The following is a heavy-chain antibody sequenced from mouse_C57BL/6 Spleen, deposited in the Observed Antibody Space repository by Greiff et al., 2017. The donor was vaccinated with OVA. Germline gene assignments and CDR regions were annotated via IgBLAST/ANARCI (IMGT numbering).Heavy chain of an antibody. Sequence: DVKLVESGGGLVKPGGSLKLSCAASGFTFSDYGMHWVRQAPEKGLEWVAYISSGSSTIYYADTVKGRFTISRDNAKNTLFLQMTSLRSEDTAMYYCARPAAYYAMDYWGQGTSVTVSS. CDR1: GFTFSDYG. CDR2: ISSGSSTI. J-gene: IGHJ4*01. D-gene: IGHD1-2*01. V-gene: IGHV5-17*01. CDR3: ARPAAYYAMDY.